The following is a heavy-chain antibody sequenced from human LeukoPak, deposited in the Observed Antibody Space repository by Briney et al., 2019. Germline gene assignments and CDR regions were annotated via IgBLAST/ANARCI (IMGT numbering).Heavy chain of an antibody. Sequence: SQTLSLTCAISGDSVSSNSAAWNWIRQSPSRGLEWLGRTYYRPEWYYDYAVSLKSRITINPDTSKNQFSLHLNSATPEDTAVYYCARGAFWGFAYWGQGTLVTVSS. V-gene: IGHV6-1*01. J-gene: IGHJ4*02. D-gene: IGHD3-16*01. CDR3: ARGAFWGFAY. CDR2: TYYRPEWYY. CDR1: GDSVSSNSAA.